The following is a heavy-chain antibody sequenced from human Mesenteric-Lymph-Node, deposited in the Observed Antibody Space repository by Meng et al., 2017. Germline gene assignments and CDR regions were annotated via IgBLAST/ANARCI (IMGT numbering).Heavy chain of an antibody. CDR2: INWNGGSL. CDR3: ARDKLPSLEMATILLYY. CDR1: GFKFDDYG. J-gene: IGHJ4*02. D-gene: IGHD5-24*01. V-gene: IGHV3-20*04. Sequence: GGSLRLSCVGSGFKFDDYGMSWVRQAPGKGLEWVSGINWNGGSLGYVDSVEGRFTISRDNANNSVYLQMGSLRAEDMAVYYCARDKLPSLEMATILLYYWGQGTLVTVSS.